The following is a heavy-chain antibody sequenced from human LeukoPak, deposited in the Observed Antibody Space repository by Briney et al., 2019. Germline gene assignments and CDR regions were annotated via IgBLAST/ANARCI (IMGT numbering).Heavy chain of an antibody. J-gene: IGHJ4*02. Sequence: ASVKVSCKASGYRFTEYDMHWVRPAPGQGLEWMGWINPINGDTIYAQKFRGRVTVTRDTSITTAYMELSRLRSDDTAVYYCASGDHRGGDYSSGNWGQGTLVTVSS. D-gene: IGHD4-17*01. CDR2: INPINGDT. CDR3: ASGDHRGGDYSSGN. CDR1: GYRFTEYD. V-gene: IGHV1-2*02.